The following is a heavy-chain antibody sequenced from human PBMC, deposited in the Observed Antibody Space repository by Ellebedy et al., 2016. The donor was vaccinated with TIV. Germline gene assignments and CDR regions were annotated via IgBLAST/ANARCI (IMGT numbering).Heavy chain of an antibody. D-gene: IGHD3-16*01. V-gene: IGHV1-46*01. Sequence: ASVKVSXKASRYTFTTYYAHWVRQAPGQGLEWTGVINPSSGSTNYAQKFQGRVTLTRDTSTSTVYMELSRLKSEDTAVYYCARDLTTRGRFDPWGQGTLVTVSS. CDR2: INPSSGST. CDR1: RYTFTTYY. CDR3: ARDLTTRGRFDP. J-gene: IGHJ5*02.